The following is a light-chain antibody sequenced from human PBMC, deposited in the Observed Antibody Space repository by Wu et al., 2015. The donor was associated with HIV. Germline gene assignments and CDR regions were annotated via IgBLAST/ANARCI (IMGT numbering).Light chain of an antibody. CDR2: KAS. Sequence: DIQMTQSPSTLSASVGDRVTITCRASQSIGSWLAWYQQKPGKAPKLLISKASNLETGVSSKFSGSGSGTQFTLTINSLQPDDFATYYCQQYSDYLYTFGQGTKLEIK. J-gene: IGKJ2*01. CDR3: QQYSDYLYT. CDR1: QSIGSW. V-gene: IGKV1-5*03.